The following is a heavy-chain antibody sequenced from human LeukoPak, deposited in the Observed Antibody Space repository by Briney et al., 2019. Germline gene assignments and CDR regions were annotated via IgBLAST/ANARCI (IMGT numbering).Heavy chain of an antibody. Sequence: PSETLSLTCSVSRGSIGSYYWSWIRQPPGRGLEWIGHIYYSGSTNYNPSLKSRVTISVDKSKNQFSLKLSSVTAADTAVYYCARDARSSGWVDPWGQGTLVIVSS. CDR1: RGSIGSYY. CDR3: ARDARSSGWVDP. V-gene: IGHV4-59*12. J-gene: IGHJ5*02. D-gene: IGHD6-19*01. CDR2: IYYSGST.